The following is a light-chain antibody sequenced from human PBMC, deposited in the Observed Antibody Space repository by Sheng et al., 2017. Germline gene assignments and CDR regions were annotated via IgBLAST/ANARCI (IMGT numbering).Light chain of an antibody. J-gene: IGKJ1*01. Sequence: EIVMTQSPATLSLSPGERATLSCRASQSVSSSYFAWYQQKPGQAPRLLIYGASSRATGIPDRFSGSGSGTDFTLTISRLEPEDFAVYYCEQYGSSPRTLGQGTKVEVK. V-gene: IGKV3-20*01. CDR3: EQYGSSPRT. CDR1: QSVSSSY. CDR2: GAS.